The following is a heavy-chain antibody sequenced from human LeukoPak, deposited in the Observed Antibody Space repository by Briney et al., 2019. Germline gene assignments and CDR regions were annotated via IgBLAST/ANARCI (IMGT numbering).Heavy chain of an antibody. CDR1: GGSLSSYY. J-gene: IGHJ4*02. CDR3: ARGRSYFDY. Sequence: SETLSLTCTVSGGSLSSYYWSWIRQPPGKGLEWIGYIYYSGSTNYNPSLKSRVTISVDTSKNQFSLKLSSVTAADTAVYYCARGRSYFDYWGQGTLVTVSS. CDR2: IYYSGST. V-gene: IGHV4-59*01.